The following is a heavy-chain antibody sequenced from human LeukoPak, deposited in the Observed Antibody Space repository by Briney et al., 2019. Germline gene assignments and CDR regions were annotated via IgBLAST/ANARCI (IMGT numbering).Heavy chain of an antibody. J-gene: IGHJ4*02. D-gene: IGHD3-10*01. CDR3: ARFIGDADY. Sequence: PSETLSLTCAVYGGSFSGYYWSWIRQLPGKGLEWIGEINHSGSTNYNPSLKSRVTISVDTSKNQFSLKLSSVTAADTAVYYCARFIGDADYWGQGTLVTVSS. CDR1: GGSFSGYY. V-gene: IGHV4-34*01. CDR2: INHSGST.